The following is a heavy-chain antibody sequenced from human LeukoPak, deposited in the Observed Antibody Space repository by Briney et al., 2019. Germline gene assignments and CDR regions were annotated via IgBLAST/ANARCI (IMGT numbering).Heavy chain of an antibody. CDR3: ARDRAPTYYDSSGYHDAFDI. D-gene: IGHD3-22*01. CDR1: GGSISSYY. CDR2: IYTSGST. Sequence: PSETLSLTCTVSGGSISSYYWSWIRQPAGKGLEWIGRIYTSGSTNYNPPLKSRVTISVDKSKNQFSLKLSSVTAADTAVYYCARDRAPTYYDSSGYHDAFDIWGQGTMVTVSS. J-gene: IGHJ3*02. V-gene: IGHV4-4*07.